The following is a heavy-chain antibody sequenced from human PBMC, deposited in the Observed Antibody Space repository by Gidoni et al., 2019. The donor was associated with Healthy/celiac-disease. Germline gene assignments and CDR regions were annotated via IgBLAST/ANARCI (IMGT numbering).Heavy chain of an antibody. J-gene: IGHJ3*02. CDR1: GFTFSSYE. Sequence: EVQLVESGGGLVQPGGSLRLSCAASGFTFSSYEMNWVRQAPGKGLEWVSYISSSGSTIYYADSVKGRFTISRDNAKNSLYLQMNSLRAEDTAVYYCAPTLKSRRAFDIWGQGTMVTVSS. CDR3: APTLKSRRAFDI. V-gene: IGHV3-48*03. CDR2: ISSSGSTI.